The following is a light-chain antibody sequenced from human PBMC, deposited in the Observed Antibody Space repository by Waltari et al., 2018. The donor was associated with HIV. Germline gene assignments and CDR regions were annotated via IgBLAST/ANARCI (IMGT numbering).Light chain of an antibody. CDR1: SSNIGENY. J-gene: IGLJ3*02. CDR3: AAWDDSLSGWV. V-gene: IGLV1-47*01. CDR2: RNS. Sequence: QSALTQPPSTSGTPGQTVTIPCSGSSSNIGENYVYWYQQLPGTAPKLLIYRNSQRPSGVRDRFSGSKSGTSASLAINDLRSEDEAEYHCAAWDDSLSGWVFGGGTNLTVL.